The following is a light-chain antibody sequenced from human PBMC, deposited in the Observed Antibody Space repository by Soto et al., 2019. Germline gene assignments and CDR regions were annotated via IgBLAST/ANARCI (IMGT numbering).Light chain of an antibody. CDR2: EVS. CDR3: SSYTSSSTRV. V-gene: IGLV2-14*01. J-gene: IGLJ1*01. CDR1: SSEVGAYNY. Sequence: QSVLTQPASVSGSPGQSITISCTGTSSEVGAYNYVSWYQQHPGKAPKLMIYEVSNRPSGVSHRFSGPKSGNTASLTISGLQAEDEADYYCSSYTSSSTRVFGTGTKVTVL.